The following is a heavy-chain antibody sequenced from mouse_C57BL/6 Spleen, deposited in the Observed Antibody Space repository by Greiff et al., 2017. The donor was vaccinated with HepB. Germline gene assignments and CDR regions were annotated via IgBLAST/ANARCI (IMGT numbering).Heavy chain of an antibody. V-gene: IGHV1-82*01. CDR3: AKLTGTYGGLDY. Sequence: QVQLQQSGPELVKPGASVKISCKASGYAFSSSWMNWVKQRPGKGLEWIGRIYPGDGDTNYNGKFKGKATLTADKSSSTAYMQLSSLTSEDSAVYFCAKLTGTYGGLDYWGQGTTLTVSS. CDR1: GYAFSSSW. CDR2: IYPGDGDT. D-gene: IGHD4-1*01. J-gene: IGHJ2*01.